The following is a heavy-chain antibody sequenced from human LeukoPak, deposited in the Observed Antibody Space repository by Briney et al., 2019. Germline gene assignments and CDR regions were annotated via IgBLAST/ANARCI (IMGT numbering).Heavy chain of an antibody. CDR1: GGSISSYY. J-gene: IGHJ3*02. V-gene: IGHV4-59*01. D-gene: IGHD3-22*01. CDR2: IYYSGST. CDR3: ARETRGSWAMIDAFDI. Sequence: SETLSLTCTVSGGSISSYYWSWIRQPPGKGLEWIGYIYYSGSTNYNPSLKSRVTISVDTSKNQFSLKLSSVTAADTAVYYCARETRGSWAMIDAFDIWGQGTMVTVSS.